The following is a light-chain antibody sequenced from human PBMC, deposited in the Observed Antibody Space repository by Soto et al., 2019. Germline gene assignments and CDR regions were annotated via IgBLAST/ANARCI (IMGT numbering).Light chain of an antibody. Sequence: EIVLTQSPGTLSMSPGERATLSCRASQSLSSSSLAWYQQKPGQAPRLLIYQTSIRAAGIPARFSASGSGTDFTLTISDVQPEDFALYYCHQRQSWPRTFGQGTKVDIK. V-gene: IGKV3D-20*02. CDR2: QTS. CDR1: QSLSSSS. J-gene: IGKJ1*01. CDR3: HQRQSWPRT.